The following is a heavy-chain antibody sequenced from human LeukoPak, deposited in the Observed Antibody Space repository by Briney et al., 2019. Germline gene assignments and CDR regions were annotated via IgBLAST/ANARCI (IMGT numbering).Heavy chain of an antibody. V-gene: IGHV4-59*08. Sequence: PSETLSLTCTVSGGSISSYYWSWIRQPPGKGLEWIGYIYYSGSTNYNPSLKSRVTISVDTSKNQFSLKLSSVTAADTAAYYCARSGYCSGGSCYPGGDYYYYYMDVCGNGTTVTVSS. D-gene: IGHD2-15*01. J-gene: IGHJ6*03. CDR3: ARSGYCSGGSCYPGGDYYYYYMDV. CDR2: IYYSGST. CDR1: GGSISSYY.